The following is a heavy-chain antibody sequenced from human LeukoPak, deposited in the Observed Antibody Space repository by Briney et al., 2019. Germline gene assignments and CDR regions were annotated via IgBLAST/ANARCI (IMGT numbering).Heavy chain of an antibody. CDR2: IYPADSHT. D-gene: IGHD5-12*01. CDR1: GYSFTSYW. Sequence: GASLKISCKGSGYSFTSYWIGWVRQMPGKGLEWMGIIYPADSHTRYSPSFQGQVTISADKSISTAYLQWSSLKASDTAIYYCARRATRYDYYYYYMDVWGKGTTVTVSS. V-gene: IGHV5-51*01. J-gene: IGHJ6*03. CDR3: ARRATRYDYYYYYMDV.